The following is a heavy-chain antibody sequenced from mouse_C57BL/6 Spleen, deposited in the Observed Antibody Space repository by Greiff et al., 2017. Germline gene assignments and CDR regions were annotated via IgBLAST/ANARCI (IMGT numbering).Heavy chain of an antibody. D-gene: IGHD2-4*01. Sequence: EVKLEESGGGLVQPGGSMKLSCAASGFTFSDAWMDWVRQSPEKGLEWVAEIRNKANNPATYYAESVKGRFTISRDDSKSSVYLQMNSLRAEDTGIYYCTVYYDYEGVAYWGQGTLVTVSA. V-gene: IGHV6-6*01. CDR1: GFTFSDAW. CDR2: IRNKANNPAT. J-gene: IGHJ3*01. CDR3: TVYYDYEGVAY.